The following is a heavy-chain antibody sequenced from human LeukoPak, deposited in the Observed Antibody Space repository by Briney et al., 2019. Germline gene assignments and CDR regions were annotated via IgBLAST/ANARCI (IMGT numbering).Heavy chain of an antibody. CDR2: IYYSGST. CDR3: ASYSGTYSAFEI. D-gene: IGHD1-26*01. J-gene: IGHJ3*02. CDR1: GGSISSSSYY. Sequence: SETLSLTCTVSGGSISSSSYYWGWIRQPPGKGLEWIGSIYYSGSTYYNPSLKSRVTISVDTSKNQFSLTLNAVTAADTAVYYCASYSGTYSAFEIWGQGTLVTVSS. V-gene: IGHV4-39*07.